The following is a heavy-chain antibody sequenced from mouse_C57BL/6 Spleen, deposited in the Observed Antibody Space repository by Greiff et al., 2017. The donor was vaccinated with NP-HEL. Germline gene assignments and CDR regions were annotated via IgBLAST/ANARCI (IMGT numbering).Heavy chain of an antibody. CDR3: ARKSLSHFDY. CDR1: GFTFSDYG. V-gene: IGHV5-17*01. CDR2: ISSGSSTI. Sequence: EVQLVESGGGLVKPGGSLKLSCAASGFTFSDYGMHWVRQAPEKGLEWVAYISSGSSTIYYADTVTGRFTISRDNAKNTLFLQMTSLRSENTAMYYCARKSLSHFDYWGQGTTLTVSS. J-gene: IGHJ2*01.